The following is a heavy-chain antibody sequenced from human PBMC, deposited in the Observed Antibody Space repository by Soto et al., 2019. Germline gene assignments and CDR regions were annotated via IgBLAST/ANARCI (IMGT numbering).Heavy chain of an antibody. CDR3: ARDSGEYGSLSDPDY. Sequence: EVQLLESGGGLVQPGGSLRLSCAASGFSFSSYAMSWVRQAPGKGLEWVSAISGSGGSTYYADSVKGRFTISRDNSKNSMYLQMNSLRAEDTALYYCARDSGEYGSLSDPDYWGQGTLVTVSS. J-gene: IGHJ4*02. D-gene: IGHD6-6*01. CDR2: ISGSGGST. CDR1: GFSFSSYA. V-gene: IGHV3-23*01.